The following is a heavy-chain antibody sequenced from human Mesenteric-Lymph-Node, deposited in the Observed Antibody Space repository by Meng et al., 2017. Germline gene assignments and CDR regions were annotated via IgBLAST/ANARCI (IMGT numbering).Heavy chain of an antibody. Sequence: SVKVSCKASGGTFSSYAISWVRQAPGQGLEWMGGIIPIFGTANYAQKFQGRLTITADESTNTAYMELSSLRSEDTAVYYCATPDWSDYDPGIHYYYGMDVWGQGTTVTVSS. D-gene: IGHD5-12*01. J-gene: IGHJ6*02. CDR3: ATPDWSDYDPGIHYYYGMDV. CDR1: GGTFSSYA. CDR2: IIPIFGTA. V-gene: IGHV1-69*13.